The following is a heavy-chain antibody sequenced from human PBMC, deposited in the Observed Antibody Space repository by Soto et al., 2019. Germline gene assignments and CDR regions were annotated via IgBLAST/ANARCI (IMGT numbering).Heavy chain of an antibody. CDR2: ISGNNENT. D-gene: IGHD1-26*01. CDR1: GYTFTTYG. V-gene: IGHV1-18*04. J-gene: IGHJ5*02. Sequence: ASVKVSCKASGYTFTTYGITWVRQAPGQGLEWMGWISGNNENTDYAQNFQGRVTMTTDTSTRKAYMELRSLRSDDTAVYYCAREGSTRGRGWFDPWGQGTLVTFSS. CDR3: AREGSTRGRGWFDP.